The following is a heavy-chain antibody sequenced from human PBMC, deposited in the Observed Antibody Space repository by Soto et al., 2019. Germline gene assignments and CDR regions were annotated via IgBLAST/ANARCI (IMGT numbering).Heavy chain of an antibody. CDR1: GGTFSSYA. V-gene: IGHV1-69*01. J-gene: IGHJ5*02. D-gene: IGHD5-18*01. CDR3: ARAVPNTAWASWWFDP. Sequence: QVQLVQSGAEVKKPGSSVKVSCKSSGGTFSSYAISWVRQAPGQGLEWMGGIIPIFGTTNYAQKFHGRVTITADESTSTAYMEVSSMRSEDTAVYSCARAVPNTAWASWWFDPWGQGTLVTVCS. CDR2: IIPIFGTT.